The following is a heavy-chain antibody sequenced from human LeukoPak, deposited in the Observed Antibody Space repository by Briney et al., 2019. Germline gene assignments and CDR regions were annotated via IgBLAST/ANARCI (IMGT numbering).Heavy chain of an antibody. D-gene: IGHD3-10*01. CDR2: INQSGST. J-gene: IGHJ1*01. CDR1: GGSFSGYY. Sequence: PSETLSLTCAVYGGSFSGYYWSWILQPPGKGLEWIGEINQSGSTNYNPSLKSRVTISVDTSKNQFSLKLSSVTAADTAVYYCARGRTMVRGVIKGKYFQHWGQGTLVTVSS. CDR3: ARGRTMVRGVIKGKYFQH. V-gene: IGHV4-34*01.